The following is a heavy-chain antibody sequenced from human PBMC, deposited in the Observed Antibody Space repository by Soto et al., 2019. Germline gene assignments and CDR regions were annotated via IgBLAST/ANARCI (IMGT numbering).Heavy chain of an antibody. CDR2: IYYSGRT. Sequence: QVQLQESGPGLVKPSETLSLTCTVSGGSISRYYWSWIRQPPGKGLEWIGYIYYSGRTNYNPSLKSRATXSXAPXKNQFSLKLSSVTAADTAVYYCARGYCSSTTCYIWDNWFDPWGQGTLVTVSS. V-gene: IGHV4-59*01. CDR3: ARGYCSSTTCYIWDNWFDP. CDR1: GGSISRYY. D-gene: IGHD2-2*01. J-gene: IGHJ5*02.